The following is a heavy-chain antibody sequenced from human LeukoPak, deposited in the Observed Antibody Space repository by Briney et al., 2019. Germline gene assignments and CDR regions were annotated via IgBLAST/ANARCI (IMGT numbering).Heavy chain of an antibody. Sequence: SETLSLTCTVSSGSISSYYWSWIRQPAGKGLEWIGRIYTSGSTNYNPSLKSRVTMSVDTSKNQFSLKLTSVTAADTAVYYCAREGGFYRPLDYSGQGTLVTVSS. J-gene: IGHJ4*02. CDR2: IYTSGST. D-gene: IGHD3-3*01. V-gene: IGHV4-4*07. CDR1: SGSISSYY. CDR3: AREGGFYRPLDY.